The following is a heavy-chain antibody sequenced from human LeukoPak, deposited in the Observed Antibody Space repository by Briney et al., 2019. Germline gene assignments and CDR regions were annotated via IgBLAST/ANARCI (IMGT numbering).Heavy chain of an antibody. Sequence: WGSLTLSCAASGFIFSNYYMSWIRHPQAQGLEWVSSISISGSTIYYADSVKGRFTISRDNAKNSLYLQMNSLRAEDTAVYYCARGGPTMIVGVITHFDYWGQGTLVTVSS. CDR1: GFIFSNYY. J-gene: IGHJ4*02. V-gene: IGHV3-11*01. D-gene: IGHD3-22*01. CDR3: ARGGPTMIVGVITHFDY. CDR2: ISISGSTI.